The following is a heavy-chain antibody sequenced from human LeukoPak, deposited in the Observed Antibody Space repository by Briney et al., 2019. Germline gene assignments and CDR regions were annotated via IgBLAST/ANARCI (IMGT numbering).Heavy chain of an antibody. CDR2: ILYDGSNK. V-gene: IGHV3-30*18. Sequence: HSGGSLRLSCAASGFTFSSYGMHWVRQAPGKGLEWVAVILYDGSNKYYADSVKGRFTISRDNSKNTLYLQMNSLRAEDTAVYYCAKDQPDIVVVVAATPNWFDPWGQGTLVTVSS. CDR1: GFTFSSYG. CDR3: AKDQPDIVVVVAATPNWFDP. D-gene: IGHD2-15*01. J-gene: IGHJ5*02.